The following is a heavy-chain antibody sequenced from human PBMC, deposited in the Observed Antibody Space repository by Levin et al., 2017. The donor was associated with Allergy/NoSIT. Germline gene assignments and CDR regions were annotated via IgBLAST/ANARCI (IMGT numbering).Heavy chain of an antibody. CDR2: IYYSGST. CDR3: ARGYFDREYGMDV. J-gene: IGHJ6*02. Sequence: PSETLSLTCTVSGGSVSSGSYYWSWIRQPPGKGLEWIGYIYYSGSTNYNPSLKSRVTISIYTSKNQFSLRLSSVTAADTAVYYCARGYFDREYGMDVWGQGTTVTVSS. V-gene: IGHV4-61*01. D-gene: IGHD3-22*01. CDR1: GGSVSSGSYY.